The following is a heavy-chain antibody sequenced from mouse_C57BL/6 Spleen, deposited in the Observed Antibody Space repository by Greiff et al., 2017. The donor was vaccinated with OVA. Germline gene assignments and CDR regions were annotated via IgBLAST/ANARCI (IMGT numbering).Heavy chain of an antibody. CDR2: ISYDGSN. J-gene: IGHJ4*01. CDR3: ARETYPNAMDY. D-gene: IGHD5-1-1*01. V-gene: IGHV3-6*01. Sequence: ESGPGLVKPSQSLSLTCSVTGYSITSGYYWNWIRQFPGNKLEWMGYISYDGSNNYNPSLKNRISITRDTSKNQFFLKLNSVTTEDTATYYCARETYPNAMDYWGQGTSVTVSS. CDR1: GYSITSGYY.